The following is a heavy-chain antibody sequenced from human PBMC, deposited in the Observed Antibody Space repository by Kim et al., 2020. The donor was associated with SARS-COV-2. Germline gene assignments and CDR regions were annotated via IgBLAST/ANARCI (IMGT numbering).Heavy chain of an antibody. CDR2: IYYSGST. D-gene: IGHD3-3*01. V-gene: IGHV4-39*01. CDR3: ARRTVYDFWSGYAWFDP. CDR1: GGSISSSSYY. J-gene: IGHJ5*02. Sequence: SETLSLTCTVSGGSISSSSYYWGWIRQPPGKGLEWIGSIYYSGSTYYNPSLKSRVTISVDTSKNQFSLKLSSVTAADTAVYYCARRTVYDFWSGYAWFDPWGQGTLVTVSS.